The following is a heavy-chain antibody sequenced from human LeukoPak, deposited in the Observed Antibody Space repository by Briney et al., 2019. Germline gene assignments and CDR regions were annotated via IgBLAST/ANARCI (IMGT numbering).Heavy chain of an antibody. V-gene: IGHV1-46*01. Sequence: ASVKVSCKASGYTFTSYYMHWVRQAPGQGLEWMGIINPSGGSTSYAQKLQGRVTMTTDTSTSTAYMELRSLRSDDTAVYYCARGAKLRFLEWLSTHYYYYYMDVWGKGTTVTVSS. CDR1: GYTFTSYY. CDR3: ARGAKLRFLEWLSTHYYYYYMDV. CDR2: INPSGGST. J-gene: IGHJ6*03. D-gene: IGHD3-3*01.